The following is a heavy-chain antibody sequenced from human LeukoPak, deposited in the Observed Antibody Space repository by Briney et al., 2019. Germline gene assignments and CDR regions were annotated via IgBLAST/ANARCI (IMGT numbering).Heavy chain of an antibody. CDR3: AKRGHYDYVWGSYRPFDY. CDR2: ISGSGDKT. Sequence: GGSLRLSCAASGFAFSSYAMSWVRQAPGKGLEWVSVISGSGDKTYYADSVKGRFTISRDNSKNTLYLQMNSLRGEDTAVYYCAKRGHYDYVWGSYRPFDYWGQGTLVTVSS. V-gene: IGHV3-23*01. J-gene: IGHJ4*02. CDR1: GFAFSSYA. D-gene: IGHD3-16*02.